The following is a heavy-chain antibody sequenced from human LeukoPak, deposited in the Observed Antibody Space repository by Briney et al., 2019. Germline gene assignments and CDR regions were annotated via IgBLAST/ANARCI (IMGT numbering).Heavy chain of an antibody. CDR2: ISSSGSTI. Sequence: GGSLRLSCAASRFTFSDYYMSWIRQAPGNGLEWVSYISSSGSTIYYADSVKGRFTISRNNAKNSLYLQMNSLRAEDTAVYYCARVVLRYFDWLLDVVMDGIDVWGQGTTVTVSS. V-gene: IGHV3-11*01. J-gene: IGHJ6*02. CDR3: ARVVLRYFDWLLDVVMDGIDV. CDR1: RFTFSDYY. D-gene: IGHD3-9*01.